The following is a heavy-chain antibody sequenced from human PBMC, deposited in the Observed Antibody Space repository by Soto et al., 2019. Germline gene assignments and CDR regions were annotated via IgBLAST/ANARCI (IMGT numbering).Heavy chain of an antibody. CDR2: IYYSGST. J-gene: IGHJ4*02. Sequence: SETLSLTCTVSGGSISSYYWSWIRQPPGKGLEWIGYIYYSGSTNYNPSLKSRVTISVDTSKNQFSLKLSSVTAADTAVYYCARMVAYYSDSSGSGDLDVWGQGTLVTVSS. CDR3: ARMVAYYSDSSGSGDLDV. D-gene: IGHD3-22*01. V-gene: IGHV4-59*01. CDR1: GGSISSYY.